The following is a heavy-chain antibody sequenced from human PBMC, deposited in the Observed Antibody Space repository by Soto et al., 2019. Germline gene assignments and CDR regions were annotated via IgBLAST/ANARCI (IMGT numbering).Heavy chain of an antibody. CDR2: IHYSGST. J-gene: IGHJ4*02. CDR3: TSTKDETLYFDY. D-gene: IGHD2-15*01. CDR1: GESISITSYY. Sequence: PSETMSLTCTVSGESISITSYYWGWVRQPPGKGLEWIGSIHYSGSTHYNPSLQSRVTISGDASKKQFSLKLRSVTAADTAVYYSTSTKDETLYFDYWGQGTLVTVSS. V-gene: IGHV4-39*01.